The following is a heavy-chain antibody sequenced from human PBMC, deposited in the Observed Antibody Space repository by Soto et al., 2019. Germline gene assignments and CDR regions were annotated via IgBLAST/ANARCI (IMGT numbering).Heavy chain of an antibody. CDR3: AAYIFSIGVNY. V-gene: IGHV3-23*01. J-gene: IGHJ4*02. CDR1: GITFSTYA. Sequence: GGSLRLSCAASGITFSTYAMIWVRQAPGKGLEWVSAITSAGGTYYADSVRGRFSISRDNSKNTLFLQLNSLRAEDTALYYCAAYIFSIGVNYWGQGTLVTVSS. CDR2: ITSAGGT. D-gene: IGHD3-3*01.